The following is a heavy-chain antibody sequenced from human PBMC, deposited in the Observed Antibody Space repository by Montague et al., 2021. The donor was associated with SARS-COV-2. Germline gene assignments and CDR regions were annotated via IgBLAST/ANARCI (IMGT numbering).Heavy chain of an antibody. V-gene: IGHV4-30-2*01. CDR1: GGSISSGGYS. CDR2: IYHSGST. D-gene: IGHD3-16*01. Sequence: TLSLTCAVSGGSISSGGYSWSWIRQPPGKGLEWIGYIYHSGSTYYXXXLKSRVTISVDRSKNQFSLKLSSVTAADTAVYYCAGEEGDYGGMDVWGQGTTVTVSS. CDR3: AGEEGDYGGMDV. J-gene: IGHJ6*02.